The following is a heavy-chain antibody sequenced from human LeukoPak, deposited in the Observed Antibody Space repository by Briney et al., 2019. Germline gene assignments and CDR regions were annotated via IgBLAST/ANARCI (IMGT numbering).Heavy chain of an antibody. Sequence: GGSLRLSCAASGFTFSSYAMSWVRQAPGKGLEWVSAISGSGGSTYYADSVKGRFTISRDNSKNTLYLQMNSLRAEDTAVYYRAKATYYDFWSGYYSFDYWGQGTLVTVSS. D-gene: IGHD3-3*01. CDR1: GFTFSSYA. CDR2: ISGSGGST. CDR3: AKATYYDFWSGYYSFDY. J-gene: IGHJ4*02. V-gene: IGHV3-23*01.